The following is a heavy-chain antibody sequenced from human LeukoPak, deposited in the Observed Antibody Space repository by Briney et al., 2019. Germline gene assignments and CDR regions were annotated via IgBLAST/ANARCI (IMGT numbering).Heavy chain of an antibody. V-gene: IGHV4-61*02. CDR2: IYTSGST. J-gene: IGHJ2*01. CDR1: GASISTGSSY. Sequence: SETLSLTCTVSGASISTGSSYWSWIRQPAGKGLEWIGRIYTSGSTNYNPSLKSRVTISVDTSKSQFSLKLSSVTAADTAVYYCAREVGGYRYGYRPTELSWYFDLWGRGTLVTVSP. D-gene: IGHD5-18*01. CDR3: AREVGGYRYGYRPTELSWYFDL.